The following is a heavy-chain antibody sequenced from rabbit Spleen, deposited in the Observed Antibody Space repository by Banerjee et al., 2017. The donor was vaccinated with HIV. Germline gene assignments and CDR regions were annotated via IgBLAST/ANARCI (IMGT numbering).Heavy chain of an antibody. V-gene: IGHV1S45*01. D-gene: IGHD2-1*01. Sequence: QEQLVESGGGLVQPGGSLKLSCTASGFDLYTYGLMWVRQAPGRGLEWIACIYGDRGGSTYYANWAKGRFTISRTSSTTVTLEMTSLTAADTATYFCARGSAAMTMVITGFYLNLWGPGTLVTVS. J-gene: IGHJ4*01. CDR2: IYGDRGGST. CDR3: ARGSAAMTMVITGFYLNL. CDR1: GFDLYTYG.